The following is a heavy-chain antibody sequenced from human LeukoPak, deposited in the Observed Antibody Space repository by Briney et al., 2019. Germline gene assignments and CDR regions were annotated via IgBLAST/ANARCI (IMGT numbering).Heavy chain of an antibody. D-gene: IGHD2-8*02. V-gene: IGHV1-2*02. CDR3: MNNWFDYTGFFYFDY. J-gene: IGHJ4*02. Sequence: GSSVKVSCKASVHTFTGFSMHWVRQAGGQGLAWMGSIDPSGGTDYAQKIQGRVTMTSDTPMSTAYMELSSLRSDDTAVYYCMNNWFDYTGFFYFDYWGQGTLVTVSS. CDR1: VHTFTGFS. CDR2: IDPSGGT.